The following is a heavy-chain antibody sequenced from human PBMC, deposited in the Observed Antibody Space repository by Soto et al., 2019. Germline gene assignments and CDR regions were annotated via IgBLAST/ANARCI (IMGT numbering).Heavy chain of an antibody. V-gene: IGHV2-5*02. D-gene: IGHD3-10*01. CDR3: AHSLPGRVTDY. J-gene: IGHJ4*02. CDR2: IYWDDDK. Sequence: QITLKESGPTLVKTTQTLTLTCTFSGFSLTTSGVGVGWIRQPPGKALECLALIYWDDDKRYSPSLKSRLTITKDTSKNQVVLTMTNMDPVDTATYYCAHSLPGRVTDYWGQGTLVTVSS. CDR1: GFSLTTSGVG.